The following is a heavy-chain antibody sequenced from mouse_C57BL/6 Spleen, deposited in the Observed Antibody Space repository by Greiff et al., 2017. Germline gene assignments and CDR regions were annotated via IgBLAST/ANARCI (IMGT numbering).Heavy chain of an antibody. Sequence: EVQRVESGGGLVQPGGSMKLSCVASGFTFSNYWMNWVRQSPEKGLEWVAQIRLKSDNYATHYAESVKGRFTISRDDSKSSVYLQMNNLRAEDTGIYYCTGSNSWYFDVWGTGTTVTVSS. J-gene: IGHJ1*03. CDR2: IRLKSDNYAT. CDR3: TGSNSWYFDV. V-gene: IGHV6-3*01. CDR1: GFTFSNYW. D-gene: IGHD2-5*01.